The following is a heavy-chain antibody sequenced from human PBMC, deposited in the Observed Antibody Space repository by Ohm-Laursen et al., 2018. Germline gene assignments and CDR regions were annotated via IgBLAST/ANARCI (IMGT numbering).Heavy chain of an antibody. J-gene: IGHJ6*02. CDR2: ISGSSNAI. V-gene: IGHV3-11*01. Sequence: SLRLSCAASGFSFTDYYMTWIRQAPGKGLEWVSYISGSSNAIYYADSVKGRFTISRDNTKNSLFLQMNSLRVEDTAIYYCTRGNFYYGMDVWGQGTTVTVSS. CDR3: TRGNFYYGMDV. CDR1: GFSFTDYY.